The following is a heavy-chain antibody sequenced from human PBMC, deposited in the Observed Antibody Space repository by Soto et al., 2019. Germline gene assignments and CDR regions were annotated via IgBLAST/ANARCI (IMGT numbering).Heavy chain of an antibody. D-gene: IGHD2-15*01. J-gene: IGHJ4*02. CDR2: INHSGST. CDR1: VGSFSGYY. Sequence: SETLSLTCAVYVGSFSGYYWSWIRQPPGKGLEWIGEINHSGSTNYNPSLKSRVTISVDTSKNHFSLKLSSVTAADTAVYYCAKGLLIDYWGQGTLVTVSS. V-gene: IGHV4-34*01. CDR3: AKGLLIDY.